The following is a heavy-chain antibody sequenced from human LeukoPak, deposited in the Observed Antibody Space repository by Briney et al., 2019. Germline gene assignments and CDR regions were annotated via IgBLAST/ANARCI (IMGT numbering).Heavy chain of an antibody. D-gene: IGHD3-22*01. CDR3: ARDTYYYDSSGYFPDAFDI. Sequence: GGSLRLSCAASGFTFSSYSMNWVRQAPGKGLEWVSYISSSSSTIYYADSVKGRLTISRDNAKNSLYLQMNSLRAEDTAVYYCARDTYYYDSSGYFPDAFDIWGQGTMVTVSS. CDR1: GFTFSSYS. CDR2: ISSSSSTI. J-gene: IGHJ3*02. V-gene: IGHV3-48*01.